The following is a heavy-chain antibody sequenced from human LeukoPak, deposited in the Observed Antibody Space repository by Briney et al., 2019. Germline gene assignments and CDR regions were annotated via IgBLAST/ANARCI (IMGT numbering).Heavy chain of an antibody. J-gene: IGHJ4*02. V-gene: IGHV1-18*01. CDR3: ARVPRGIVGATSPYHY. D-gene: IGHD1-26*01. CDR1: GGTFSSYG. CDR2: ISAYNGNT. Sequence: GASVKVSCKASGGTFSSYGISWVRQAPGQGLEWMGWISAYNGNTNYAQKLQGRVTMTTDTSTSTAYMELRSLRSDDTAVYYCARVPRGIVGATSPYHYWGQGTLVTVSS.